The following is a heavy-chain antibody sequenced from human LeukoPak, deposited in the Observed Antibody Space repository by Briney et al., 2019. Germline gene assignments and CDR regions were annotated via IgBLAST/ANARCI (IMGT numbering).Heavy chain of an antibody. CDR1: GFTFTSYG. Sequence: GRSLRLSCAVSGFTFTSYGMHWVRQAPGKGLEGVAFMSYDGSNEYYADSVEGRFTMSGDNSENTLHLQMNSLRVEDTAVYYCAKGRTRLTTTPFDYWGQGTLVTVSS. D-gene: IGHD4-17*01. CDR3: AKGRTRLTTTPFDY. CDR2: MSYDGSNE. J-gene: IGHJ4*02. V-gene: IGHV3-30*18.